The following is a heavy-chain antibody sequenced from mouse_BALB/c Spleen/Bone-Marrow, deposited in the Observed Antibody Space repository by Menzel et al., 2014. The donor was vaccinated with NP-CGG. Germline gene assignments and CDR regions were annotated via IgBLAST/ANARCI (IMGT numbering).Heavy chain of an antibody. D-gene: IGHD2-2*01. Sequence: VQLQQSGAELVKPGASVKLSCTASGFNIKDTYMHWVKQRPEQCLEWIGRIDPANGNTKYDPKFQGKATITADTSSNTAYLQLSSLTSEDTAVYYCARNYGYGKSFAYWGQGTLVTVSA. CDR1: GFNIKDTY. CDR2: IDPANGNT. V-gene: IGHV14-3*02. CDR3: ARNYGYGKSFAY. J-gene: IGHJ3*01.